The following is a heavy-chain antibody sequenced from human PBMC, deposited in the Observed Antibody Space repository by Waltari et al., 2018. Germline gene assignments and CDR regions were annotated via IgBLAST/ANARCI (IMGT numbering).Heavy chain of an antibody. CDR1: GGSFNSNNFY. CDR3: ARLLGIGYWYFDL. Sequence: QMQLQESGPGLVKPSQTLSLTCTVSGGSFNSNNFYWAWIRQPAGKGLEWIGRVYTSGSANYNVALKSRVTISVYVSRNQFSLRLTSVTAADTAVYYCARLLGIGYWYFDLWGRGTPVTVSS. V-gene: IGHV4-61*02. J-gene: IGHJ2*01. D-gene: IGHD3-10*01. CDR2: VYTSGSA.